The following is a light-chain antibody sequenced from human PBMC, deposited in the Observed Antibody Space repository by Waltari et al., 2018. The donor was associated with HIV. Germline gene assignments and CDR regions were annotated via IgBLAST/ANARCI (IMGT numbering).Light chain of an antibody. Sequence: PATLSLSPGERATLSCRASQSVTSNLAWYQQKPGQAPRLLIYGASTRATGIPARFSGSGSGTEFTLTIRSLQSEDFAVYYCQQYNNWPPTFGQGTKVEIK. CDR2: GAS. CDR3: QQYNNWPPT. J-gene: IGKJ1*01. CDR1: QSVTSN. V-gene: IGKV3-15*01.